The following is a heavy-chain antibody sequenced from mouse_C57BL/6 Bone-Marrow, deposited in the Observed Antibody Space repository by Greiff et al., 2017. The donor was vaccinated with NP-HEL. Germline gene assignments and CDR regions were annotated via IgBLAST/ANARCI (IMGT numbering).Heavy chain of an antibody. CDR1: GYTFTSYG. CDR3: ARGRSGSLFAY. J-gene: IGHJ3*01. D-gene: IGHD1-1*02. Sequence: QVQLQQSGAELARPGASVKLSCKASGYTFTSYGISWVTQRTGPGLEWIGEIYPRSGNTYYNEKFKGKATLTADKSSSTAYMELRSLTSEDSAVYFCARGRSGSLFAYWGQGTLVTVSA. CDR2: IYPRSGNT. V-gene: IGHV1-81*01.